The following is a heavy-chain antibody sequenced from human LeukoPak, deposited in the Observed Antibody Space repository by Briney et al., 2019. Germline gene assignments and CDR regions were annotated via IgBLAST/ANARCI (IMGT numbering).Heavy chain of an antibody. Sequence: PSETLSLTCAVYGGSFSGYFWNWIRQPPGRGLEWIGEIYHSGSTNYNPCLKSRVTITVDTSKNQFSLKLSSVTAADTAAYYCARASHYSSSSGFASWGQGTLVTVSS. CDR3: ARASHYSSSSGFAS. V-gene: IGHV4-34*01. CDR2: IYHSGST. J-gene: IGHJ5*01. D-gene: IGHD6-6*01. CDR1: GGSFSGYF.